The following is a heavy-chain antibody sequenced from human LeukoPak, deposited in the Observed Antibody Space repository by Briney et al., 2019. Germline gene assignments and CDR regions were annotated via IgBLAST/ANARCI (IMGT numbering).Heavy chain of an antibody. CDR1: GYTFTNYY. CDR3: ARSSHALPPPDLDY. J-gene: IGHJ4*02. V-gene: IGHV1-46*01. Sequence: ASVKVSCKASGYTFTNYYMHWARQAPGQGLEWMGIINPSGGSTSYAQKSQGRVTMTRDTSTSTVYMELSNLRSEDTAVYYCARSSHALPPPDLDYWGQGTLVTVSS. CDR2: INPSGGST. D-gene: IGHD3-10*01.